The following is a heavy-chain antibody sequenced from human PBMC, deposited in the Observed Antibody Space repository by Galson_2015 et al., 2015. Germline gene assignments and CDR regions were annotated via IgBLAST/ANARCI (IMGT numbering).Heavy chain of an antibody. Sequence: SLRLSCAASGFTFSSYSMNWVRQAPGKGLEWVSYISNSSSTIYYADSVKGRFTISRDNAKNSLYLQMNSLRDEDTAVYYCARGVITIFGVAPIDYWGQGTLVTVSS. J-gene: IGHJ4*02. CDR2: ISNSSSTI. CDR3: ARGVITIFGVAPIDY. V-gene: IGHV3-48*02. CDR1: GFTFSSYS. D-gene: IGHD3-3*01.